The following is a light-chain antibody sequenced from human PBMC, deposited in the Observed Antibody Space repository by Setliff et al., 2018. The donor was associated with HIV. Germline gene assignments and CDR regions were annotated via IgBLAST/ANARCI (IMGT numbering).Light chain of an antibody. Sequence: QSALAQPHSVSGSPGQTVTLSCTGSTSDVGNYNYVSWYQQYPGKAPKLIIFDVSRRPSGVPDRFSGSKSQNTASLTISGLQPEDEADYYCCSYLGSYSYIFGTGTKATVL. CDR2: DVS. CDR1: TSDVGNYNY. V-gene: IGLV2-11*01. J-gene: IGLJ1*01. CDR3: CSYLGSYSYI.